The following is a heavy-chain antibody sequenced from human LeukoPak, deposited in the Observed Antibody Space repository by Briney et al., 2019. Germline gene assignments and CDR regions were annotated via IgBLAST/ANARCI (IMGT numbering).Heavy chain of an antibody. J-gene: IGHJ4*02. D-gene: IGHD3/OR15-3a*01. CDR2: INPSGGST. V-gene: IGHV1-46*01. Sequence: ASVKVSCEASGYTFTSYYMHWVRQAPGQGLEWMGIINPSGGSTSYAQKFQGRVTMTRDMSTSTVYMELSSLRSEDTAVYYCARGPRDFYFDYWGQGTLVTVSS. CDR3: ARGPRDFYFDY. CDR1: GYTFTSYY.